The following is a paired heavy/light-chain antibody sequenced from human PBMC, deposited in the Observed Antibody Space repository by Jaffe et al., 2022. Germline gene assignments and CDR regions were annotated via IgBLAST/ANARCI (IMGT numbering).Light chain of an antibody. Sequence: EIVMTQSPATLSVSPGERATLSCRASQSVSSNLAWYQQKPGQAPRLLIYGASTRATGIPARFSGSGSGTEFTLTISSLQSEDFAVYYCQQYNNWPFPFGQGTKVEIK. CDR1: QSVSSN. J-gene: IGKJ1*01. V-gene: IGKV3-15*01. CDR3: QQYNNWPFP. CDR2: GAS.
Heavy chain of an antibody. V-gene: IGHV3-30*02. CDR2: IRYDGSNK. D-gene: IGHD3-9*01. J-gene: IGHJ4*02. Sequence: QVQLVESGGGVVQPGGSLRLSCAASGFTFSSYGMHWVRQAPGKGLEWVAFIRYDGSNKYYADSVKGRFTISRDNSKNTLYLQMNSLRAEDTAVYYCAKEGRYFDWMGLCWFDYWGQGTLVTVSS. CDR1: GFTFSSYG. CDR3: AKEGRYFDWMGLCWFDY.